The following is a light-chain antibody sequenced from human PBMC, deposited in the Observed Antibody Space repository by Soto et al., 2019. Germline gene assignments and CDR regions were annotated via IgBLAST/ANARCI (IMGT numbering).Light chain of an antibody. J-gene: IGKJ4*01. CDR1: QSVSRY. V-gene: IGKV3-11*01. Sequence: EIVLTQSPATLSLSPWERATLSCRASQSVSRYLAWYQQKPGQAPRLVIYDESNRATGIPARFSGSGSGTDFTLTISSLEPEDFAVYYCQQRSSWPLTFGGGTKVDIK. CDR3: QQRSSWPLT. CDR2: DES.